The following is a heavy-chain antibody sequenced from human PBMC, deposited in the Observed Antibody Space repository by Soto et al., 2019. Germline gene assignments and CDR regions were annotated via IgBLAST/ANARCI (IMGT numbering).Heavy chain of an antibody. V-gene: IGHV1-18*01. Sequence: GASVKVSCKASGYTFTSYGISWVRRAPGQGLEWMGWISAYNGNTNYAQKLQGRATMTTDTSTSTAYMELRSLRSDDTAVYYCARDAQGSDYYYYGMDVWGQGTTVTVS. CDR1: GYTFTSYG. CDR3: ARDAQGSDYYYYGMDV. J-gene: IGHJ6*02. CDR2: ISAYNGNT.